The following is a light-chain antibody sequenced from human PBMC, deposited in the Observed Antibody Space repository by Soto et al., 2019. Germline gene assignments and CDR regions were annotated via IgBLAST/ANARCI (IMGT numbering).Light chain of an antibody. V-gene: IGKV1-5*01. J-gene: IGKJ5*01. Sequence: DVQMTHTPSSRSASFGERVIITCRASQNIRSYLSWYQQRPGKPPKLLIFETSTLQSGVPSRFTGAGSGTEFTLTISSLQPDDFATYYCQQYNAAFGQGTRLEVK. CDR1: QNIRSY. CDR3: QQYNAA. CDR2: ETS.